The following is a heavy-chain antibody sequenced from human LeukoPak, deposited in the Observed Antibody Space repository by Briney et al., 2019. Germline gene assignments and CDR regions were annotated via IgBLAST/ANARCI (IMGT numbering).Heavy chain of an antibody. CDR2: IYHSGST. V-gene: IGHV4-38-2*02. D-gene: IGHD6-13*01. J-gene: IGHJ4*02. Sequence: SETLSLTCTVSGYSISSGYYWGWIRQPPGKGLEWIGSIYHSGSTYYNPSLKSRVTISVDTSKNQFSLKLSSVTAADTAVYYCATAAGTHFDYWGQGTLVTVSS. CDR3: ATAAGTHFDY. CDR1: GYSISSGYY.